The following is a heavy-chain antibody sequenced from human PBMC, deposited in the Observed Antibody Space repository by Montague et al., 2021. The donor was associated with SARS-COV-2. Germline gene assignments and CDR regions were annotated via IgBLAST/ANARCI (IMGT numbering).Heavy chain of an antibody. J-gene: IGHJ3*01. CDR2: ICYGGST. CDR3: ARRRDRSTVVYPASFDL. Sequence: SETLSLTCSVSSDSISSRSYCWAWIRQPPGKGLEWIGNICYGGSTYYNPSLRSRVAMSADTSKSQFSLKLYSVTAADTSIYYCARRRDRSTVVYPASFDLWGQGTMAIVSS. CDR1: SDSISSRSYC. V-gene: IGHV4-39*01. D-gene: IGHD4-23*01.